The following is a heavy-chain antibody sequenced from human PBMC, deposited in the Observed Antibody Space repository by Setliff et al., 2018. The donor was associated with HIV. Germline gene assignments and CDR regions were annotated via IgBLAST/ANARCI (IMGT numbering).Heavy chain of an antibody. J-gene: IGHJ4*02. CDR3: ARCGWNAWGGPYDN. CDR1: GYTFTGYY. V-gene: IGHV1-2*06. CDR2: IYPNSGGT. Sequence: ASVKVSCKASGYTFTGYYMHWVRQAPGQGLEWMGRIYPNSGGTNSAQKFQGRVTMTRDTSVSTAYMELNRLRSDDTAVYYCARCGWNAWGGPYDNWGQGNLVTVSS. D-gene: IGHD1-1*01.